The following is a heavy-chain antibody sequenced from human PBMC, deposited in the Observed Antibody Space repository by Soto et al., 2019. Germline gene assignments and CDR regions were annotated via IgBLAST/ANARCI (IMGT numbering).Heavy chain of an antibody. CDR2: ISTYNGDT. CDR1: GYTFSTSG. J-gene: IGHJ6*02. Sequence: QVQLVQSGAEVRKPGASVKVSCKASGYTFSTSGMSWLRQAPGQGLEWMGWISTYNGDTNDAPKFQDRVTMTSDTSXXTVYMELRSLRSDDTAVYYCARAGAATYYYYGMDVWGQGTRVTVSS. CDR3: ARAGAATYYYYGMDV. D-gene: IGHD2-15*01. V-gene: IGHV1-18*01.